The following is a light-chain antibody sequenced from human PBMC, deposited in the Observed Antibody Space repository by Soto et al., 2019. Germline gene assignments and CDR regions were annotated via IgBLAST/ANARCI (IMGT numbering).Light chain of an antibody. Sequence: EMVMTQSPATLSVSPGERATLSCRASQSVSSNLAWYQQKPGQAPRLLIYGASTRATGIPARFSGSGSGTEFTLTISSLQSEDFAVYYCQQYNNWPPLTFGGGTKVDNK. V-gene: IGKV3-15*01. CDR3: QQYNNWPPLT. J-gene: IGKJ4*01. CDR2: GAS. CDR1: QSVSSN.